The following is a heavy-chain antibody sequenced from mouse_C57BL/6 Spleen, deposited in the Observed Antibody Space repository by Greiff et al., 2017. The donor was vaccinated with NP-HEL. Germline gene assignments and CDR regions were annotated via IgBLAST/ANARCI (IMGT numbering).Heavy chain of an antibody. J-gene: IGHJ1*03. V-gene: IGHV1-82*01. Sequence: QVQLQQSGPELVKPGASVKISCKASGYAFSSSWMNWVKQRPGKGLEWIGRIYPGDGDTNYNGKFKGKATLTADKSSSTAYMQLSSLTSEDSAVYFCAKTTVVADWDFDVWGTGTTVTVSS. CDR3: AKTTVVADWDFDV. D-gene: IGHD1-1*01. CDR2: IYPGDGDT. CDR1: GYAFSSSW.